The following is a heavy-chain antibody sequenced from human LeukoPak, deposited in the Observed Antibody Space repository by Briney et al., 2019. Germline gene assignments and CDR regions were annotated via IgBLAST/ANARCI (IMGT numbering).Heavy chain of an antibody. D-gene: IGHD3-22*01. CDR3: ARSVEYYYDSSGYYPLFYYYYGMDV. CDR1: GGTFSSYS. Sequence: ASVKVSCKASGGTFSSYSISWVRQAPGQGLEWMGGIIPIFDTADYAQKFQGRVTITADESTSTAYMELSSLRSEDTAVFYCARSVEYYYDSSGYYPLFYYYYGMDVWGQGTTVTVSS. V-gene: IGHV1-69*13. J-gene: IGHJ6*02. CDR2: IIPIFDTA.